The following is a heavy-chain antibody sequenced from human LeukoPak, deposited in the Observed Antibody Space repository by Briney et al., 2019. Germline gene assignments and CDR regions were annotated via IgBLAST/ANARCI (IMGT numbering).Heavy chain of an antibody. CDR1: GFSVSRNY. D-gene: IGHD3-16*01. V-gene: IGHV3-53*01. CDR3: ASRSDNPWGTYFDALDI. Sequence: GGSLRLSCAASGFSVSRNYMAWVRQALGKGLEWVSIIYSGGSTNYADSVKGRFTISRDRSTNMVSLQMNSLTAEDTAMYYCASRSDNPWGTYFDALDIWGQGTMVAVSS. J-gene: IGHJ3*02. CDR2: IYSGGST.